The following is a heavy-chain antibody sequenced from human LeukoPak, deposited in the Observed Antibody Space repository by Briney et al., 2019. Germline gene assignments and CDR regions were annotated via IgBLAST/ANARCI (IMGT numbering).Heavy chain of an antibody. CDR3: ARDSHKFDSSGYYPDAFDI. CDR1: GLTFSSYE. D-gene: IGHD3-22*01. Sequence: GGSLRLSCAASGLTFSSYEMNWVRQAPGKGLEWVSYISSSGSSIYYADSVKGRFTLSRDNAKKSLYLQMHSLRAEDTAVYYCARDSHKFDSSGYYPDAFDIWGQGTMVTVSS. CDR2: ISSSGSSI. V-gene: IGHV3-48*03. J-gene: IGHJ3*02.